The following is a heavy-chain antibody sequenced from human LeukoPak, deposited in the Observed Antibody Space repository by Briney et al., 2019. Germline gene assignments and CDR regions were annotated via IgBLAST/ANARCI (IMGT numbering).Heavy chain of an antibody. CDR2: INPNSGGT. CDR1: GYTFTGYY. D-gene: IGHD6-13*01. J-gene: IGHJ4*02. CDR3: ARDFKPSRIAAAGLGY. V-gene: IGHV1-2*04. Sequence: ASVKVSCKASGYTFTGYYMHWVRQAPGQGLEWMGWINPNSGGTNYAQKFQGWVTMTRDTSISTAYLELSRLRSDDTAVYYCARDFKPSRIAAAGLGYWGQGTLVTVSS.